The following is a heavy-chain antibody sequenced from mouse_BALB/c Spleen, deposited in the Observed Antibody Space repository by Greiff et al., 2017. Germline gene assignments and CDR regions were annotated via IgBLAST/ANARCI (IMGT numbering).Heavy chain of an antibody. V-gene: IGHV5-17*02. CDR2: ISSGSSTI. D-gene: IGHD3-3*01. CDR1: GFTFSSFG. Sequence: EVQVVESGGGLVQPGGSRKLSCAASGFTFSSFGMHWVRQAPEKGLEWVAYISSGSSTIYYADTVKGRFTISRDNPKNTLFLQMTSLRSEDTAMYYCARKGTLYAMDYWGQGTSVTVSS. CDR3: ARKGTLYAMDY. J-gene: IGHJ4*01.